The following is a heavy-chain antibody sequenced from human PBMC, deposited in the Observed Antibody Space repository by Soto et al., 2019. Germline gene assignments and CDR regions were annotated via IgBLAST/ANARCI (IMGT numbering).Heavy chain of an antibody. CDR2: INAGNGNT. CDR1: VYTFTSYA. Sequence: ASVKVSCKASVYTFTSYAMHWVRQAPGQRLEWMGWINAGNGNTKYSQKFQGRVTITRDTSASTAYTELSSLRSEDTAVYYCARDPSYYGMDVWGQGTTVTVSS. J-gene: IGHJ6*02. CDR3: ARDPSYYGMDV. V-gene: IGHV1-3*01.